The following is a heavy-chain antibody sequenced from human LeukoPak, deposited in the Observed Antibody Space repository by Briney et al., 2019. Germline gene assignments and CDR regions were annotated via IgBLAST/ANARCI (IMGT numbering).Heavy chain of an antibody. V-gene: IGHV3-23*01. J-gene: IGHJ4*02. D-gene: IGHD3-22*01. CDR2: ISGSGGST. CDR3: AKDSSYYDSSEGDY. Sequence: GGPLSPSCAASGFTFSSYAMSWVRQAPGKGLEWVSAISGSGGSTYYADSVKGRFTISRDNSKNTLYLQMNSLRAEDTAVYYCAKDSSYYDSSEGDYWGQGTLVTVSS. CDR1: GFTFSSYA.